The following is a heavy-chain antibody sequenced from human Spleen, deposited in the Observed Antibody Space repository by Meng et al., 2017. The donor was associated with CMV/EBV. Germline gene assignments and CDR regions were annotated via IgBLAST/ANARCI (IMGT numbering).Heavy chain of an antibody. D-gene: IGHD4-23*01. V-gene: IGHV1-18*01. Sequence: ASVKVSCKASGYTFTTYGLSWVRQAPGQGLEWLGWISAYYGTKRYAHKVQGSVTMTRDTSTSTAYLELRSLTAYDTAIYYCSREVDYGGYIAMGSWGQGTLVTVSS. CDR1: GYTFTTYG. CDR3: SREVDYGGYIAMGS. J-gene: IGHJ5*02. CDR2: ISAYYGTK.